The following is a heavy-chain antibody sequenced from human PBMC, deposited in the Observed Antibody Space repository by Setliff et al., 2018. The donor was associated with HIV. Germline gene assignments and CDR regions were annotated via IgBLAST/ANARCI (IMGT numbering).Heavy chain of an antibody. Sequence: SETLSLTCTVSGASVNSDDYYWSWIRQTPGKGLEWIGYIYYSGSTNYNPSLKSRVTISVDTSKNQFSLKLSSVTAADTAVYYCARAPLEYSGYDYLRYFDYWGQGTLVTVSS. V-gene: IGHV4-61*08. D-gene: IGHD5-12*01. CDR2: IYYSGST. CDR1: GASVNSDDYY. CDR3: ARAPLEYSGYDYLRYFDY. J-gene: IGHJ4*02.